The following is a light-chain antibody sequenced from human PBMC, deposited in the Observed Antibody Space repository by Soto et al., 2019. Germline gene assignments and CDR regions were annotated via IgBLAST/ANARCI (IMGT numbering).Light chain of an antibody. V-gene: IGKV3-15*01. CDR2: GAS. J-gene: IGKJ1*01. CDR1: QSVSSN. CDR3: LQYNNWPRT. Sequence: EIVMTQSPATLSVSPGERATLSCRASQSVSSNLAWYQQKPGQPPSLLIYGASTRATAIPARFSGSGSGTEFTLTISSLQSEDFAVYYCLQYNNWPRTFGQGTKVEFK.